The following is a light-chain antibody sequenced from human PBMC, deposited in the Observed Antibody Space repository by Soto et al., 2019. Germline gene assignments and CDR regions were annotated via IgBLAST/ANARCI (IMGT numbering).Light chain of an antibody. Sequence: QSALTQPPSASGSPGQSVTISCTGTSSDVGDYNYVSWYQQHPGKAPKLMIYEVNKRPSGVPDRFSGSKSGNTASLTVSGLQAEDEADYYCSSYAGSNNVVFGGGTKSPS. J-gene: IGLJ2*01. CDR3: SSYAGSNNVV. CDR2: EVN. V-gene: IGLV2-8*01. CDR1: SSDVGDYNY.